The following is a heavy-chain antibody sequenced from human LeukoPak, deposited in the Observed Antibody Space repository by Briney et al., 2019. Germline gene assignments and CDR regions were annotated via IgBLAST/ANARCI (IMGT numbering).Heavy chain of an antibody. V-gene: IGHV3-48*02. Sequence: ETLSLTCAVYGGSFSGYYWSWVRQAPGKGLEWVSYISSSSSTIYYADSVKGRFTISRDNAKNSLYLQMNSLRDEDTAVYYCARVPVGIVGGPFDYWGQGTLVTVSS. CDR1: GGSFSGYY. CDR2: ISSSSSTI. CDR3: ARVPVGIVGGPFDY. D-gene: IGHD1-26*01. J-gene: IGHJ4*02.